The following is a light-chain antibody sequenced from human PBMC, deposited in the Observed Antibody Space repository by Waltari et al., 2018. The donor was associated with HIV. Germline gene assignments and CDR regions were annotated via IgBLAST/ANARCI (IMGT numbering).Light chain of an antibody. V-gene: IGLV2-8*01. Sequence: QSALTQPPSASGSPGQSVTISCTGTSSDVGGYNYVSWYQQHPGKAPKLMIYEVSKLPSGVLDRFSGSKSGNTASLTVSGLQAEDEADYYCSSYAGSNNVVFGGGTKLTVL. CDR1: SSDVGGYNY. CDR3: SSYAGSNNVV. CDR2: EVS. J-gene: IGLJ2*01.